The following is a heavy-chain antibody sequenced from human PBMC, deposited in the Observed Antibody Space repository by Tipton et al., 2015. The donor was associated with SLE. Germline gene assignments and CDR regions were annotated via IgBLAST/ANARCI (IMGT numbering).Heavy chain of an antibody. Sequence: GLVKPSETLSLTCTVSGGSISSHYWSWIRQPPGKGLEWIGEINHSGSTNYNPSLKSRVTISVDTSKNQFSLKLSSVTAADTAVYYCARRDDCGGDCYSFDYWGQGTLVTVSS. J-gene: IGHJ4*02. D-gene: IGHD2-21*01. CDR2: INHSGST. V-gene: IGHV4-34*01. CDR3: ARRDDCGGDCYSFDY. CDR1: GGSISSHY.